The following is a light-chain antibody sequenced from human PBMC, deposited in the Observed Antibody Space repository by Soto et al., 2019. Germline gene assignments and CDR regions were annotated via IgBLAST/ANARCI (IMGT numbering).Light chain of an antibody. Sequence: QSALTQPPSASGSPGQSVTISCTGTGNDVGGYNFVSWYRQYPGKAPRLIIYEVSKRPSGVPDRFSGSQSGNTASLTVSGLQPEDESDYYCISYAVGRTYVFGSGTKLTVL. J-gene: IGLJ1*01. V-gene: IGLV2-8*01. CDR2: EVS. CDR1: GNDVGGYNF. CDR3: ISYAVGRTYV.